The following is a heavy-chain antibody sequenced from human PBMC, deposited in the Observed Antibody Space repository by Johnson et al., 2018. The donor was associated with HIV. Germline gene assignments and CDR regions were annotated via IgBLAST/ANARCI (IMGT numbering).Heavy chain of an antibody. Sequence: QVQLVESGGGVVQPGRSLRLSCAASDFTFSNNAIHWVRQAPGKGLEWVAVISYDGTNTYYADSVRGRFTISRDNSRNTVSLQMNSLKAEDTTVYYCVSSGCQRCAFDIWGQGTMVTVSS. D-gene: IGHD6-19*01. CDR1: DFTFSNNA. J-gene: IGHJ3*02. V-gene: IGHV3-30*14. CDR3: VSSGCQRCAFDI. CDR2: ISYDGTNT.